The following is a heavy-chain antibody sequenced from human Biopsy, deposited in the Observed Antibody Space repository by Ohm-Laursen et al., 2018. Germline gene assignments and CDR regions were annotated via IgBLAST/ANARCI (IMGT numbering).Heavy chain of an antibody. D-gene: IGHD2-15*01. CDR3: ARAGRYCSGGGCYSWFDS. V-gene: IGHV3-72*01. CDR2: IRDKANSYTT. Sequence: SLRLSCSASDFSFSDNYMDWVRQAPGKGLEWVGRIRDKANSYTTDYAASVKGRFTISRDDSKNSLYLQMNSLKTEDTALYYCARAGRYCSGGGCYSWFDSWGQGTLVTVSS. J-gene: IGHJ5*01. CDR1: DFSFSDNY.